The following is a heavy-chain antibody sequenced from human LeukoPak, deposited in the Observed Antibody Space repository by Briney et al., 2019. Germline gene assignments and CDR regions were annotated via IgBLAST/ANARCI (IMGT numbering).Heavy chain of an antibody. V-gene: IGHV3-30-3*01. CDR1: GFTFSSXX. D-gene: IGHD1-26*01. CDR3: ASVGLYYWYFDL. CDR2: ISYDGSNK. J-gene: IGHJ2*01. Sequence: GGSLRLSCAASGFTFSSXXXXXXRQAPXKGLXXVAVISYDGSNKYYADSVKGRFTISRXNSKNTLYLQMNSLRAEDTAVYYCASVGLYYWYFDLWGRGTLVTVSS.